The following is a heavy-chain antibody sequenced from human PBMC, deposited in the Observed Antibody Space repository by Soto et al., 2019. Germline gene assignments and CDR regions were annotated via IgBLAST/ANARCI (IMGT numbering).Heavy chain of an antibody. Sequence: QVHLVQSGAEVKKPGASVKVSCKASGYTFTSYGITGVRQAPGQGLAWMGWISAHNGNTDYAQKLQGRVIVTRDTSTSTAYMELRSLRSDDTAVYYCARGGYGDYLGQGGLFTVSS. CDR1: GYTFTSYG. CDR3: ARGGYGDY. CDR2: ISAHNGNT. J-gene: IGHJ4*02. D-gene: IGHD1-1*01. V-gene: IGHV1-18*01.